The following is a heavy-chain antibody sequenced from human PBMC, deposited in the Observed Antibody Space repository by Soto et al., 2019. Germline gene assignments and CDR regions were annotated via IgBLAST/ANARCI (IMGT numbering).Heavy chain of an antibody. CDR1: GDSVSSNSAA. CDR3: AREGADSSSWYFDY. V-gene: IGHV6-1*01. D-gene: IGHD6-13*01. Sequence: SQTLSLTCVISGDSVSSNSAAWNWVRQSPSRGLEWLGRTYYRSKWNNDYAVSVKRRITINPDTSKNQFSLQLNSVTPEDTAVYYCAREGADSSSWYFDYWGEGTLVTVS. CDR2: TYYRSKWNN. J-gene: IGHJ4*02.